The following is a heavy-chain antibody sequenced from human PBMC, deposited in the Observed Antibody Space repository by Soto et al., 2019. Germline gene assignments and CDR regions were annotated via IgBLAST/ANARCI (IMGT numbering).Heavy chain of an antibody. Sequence: ASETLSLTCNVSGGAISAFYWNWIRQPAGKGLEWVGRIYRSGHADYNPSLESRATMSIDPSKNEFSLTLASVTAADTAVYYCARSPSTSSIGSFDFWGRGTMVTVS. CDR3: ARSPSTSSIGSFDF. J-gene: IGHJ3*01. CDR1: GGAISAFY. D-gene: IGHD2-2*01. CDR2: IYRSGHA. V-gene: IGHV4-4*07.